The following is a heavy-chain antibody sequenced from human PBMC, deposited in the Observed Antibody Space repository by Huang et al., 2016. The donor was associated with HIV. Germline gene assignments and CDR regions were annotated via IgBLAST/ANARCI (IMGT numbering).Heavy chain of an antibody. CDR3: ARYRLTGTFLDS. CDR2: INTKTGKP. Sequence: QVQLVQSGSELRKPGASVKVSCKASGSTFTTYSLIWVRQAPVQGLEWLGWINTKTGKPKYAQGFTGRFVFTLDTTVSTADLQISSLKTDDTAKYFCARYRLTGTFLDSWGQGTQVTVSS. CDR1: GSTFTTYS. J-gene: IGHJ4*02. D-gene: IGHD3-9*01. V-gene: IGHV7-4-1*02.